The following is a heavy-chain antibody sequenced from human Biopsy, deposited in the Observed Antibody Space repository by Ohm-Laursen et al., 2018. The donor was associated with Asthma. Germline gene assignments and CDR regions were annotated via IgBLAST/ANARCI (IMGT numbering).Heavy chain of an antibody. CDR2: VHSSGST. V-gene: IGHV4-59*01. CDR1: PGSINDYY. D-gene: IGHD2-15*01. Sequence: SETLSLTCPVSPGSINDYYWNWIRQFPGKGLEWIGYVHSSGSTRFNPSLKSRVTVSVDTSVDQVSLKLSSVSAADTAVYFCARFVQAEEGVFWGQGARVIVSS. CDR3: ARFVQAEEGVF. J-gene: IGHJ4*02.